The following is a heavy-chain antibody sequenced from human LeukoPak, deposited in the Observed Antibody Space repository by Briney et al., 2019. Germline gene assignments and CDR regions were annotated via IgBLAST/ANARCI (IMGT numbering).Heavy chain of an antibody. CDR2: INHSGST. CDR3: ARGPYFWSGYRY. V-gene: IGHV4-34*01. CDR1: GGSFSGYY. J-gene: IGHJ4*02. Sequence: PSETLSLTCAVYGGSFSGYYWSWIRQPQGKGLEWIGEINHSGSTNYNPSLKSRVTISVDTSKNQFSLKLSSVTAADTAVYYCARGPYFWSGYRYWGQGTLVTVSS. D-gene: IGHD3-3*01.